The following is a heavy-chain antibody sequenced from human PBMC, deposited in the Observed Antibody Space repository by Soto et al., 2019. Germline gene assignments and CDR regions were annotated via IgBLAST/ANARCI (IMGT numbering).Heavy chain of an antibody. D-gene: IGHD6-6*01. CDR1: GFTFSSYG. Sequence: QVQLVESGGGVVQPGRSLRLSCAASGFTFSSYGMHWVRQAPGKGLEWVAVISYDGSNKYYADSVKGRFTISRDNSKNTLYLQMNSLRAEDTGVYYCANGAWYSSSWNLIDYWGQGTLVTVSS. CDR3: ANGAWYSSSWNLIDY. V-gene: IGHV3-30*18. CDR2: ISYDGSNK. J-gene: IGHJ4*02.